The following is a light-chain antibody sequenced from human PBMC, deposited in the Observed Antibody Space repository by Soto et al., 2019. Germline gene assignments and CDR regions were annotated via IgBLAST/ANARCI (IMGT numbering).Light chain of an antibody. CDR2: EDS. Sequence: DIVMTQTPLSLSVTPGQPASISCKSSQSLLYSDGKTYLYWYLQRPGQPPQLLIYEDSNRVSGVPARFSGSGSGTDFTLTISRLEAEDFGVYYCMQRIKCPPYTFGQGTQLEIK. CDR1: QSLLYSDGKTY. CDR3: MQRIKCPPYT. V-gene: IGKV2D-29*01. J-gene: IGKJ2*01.